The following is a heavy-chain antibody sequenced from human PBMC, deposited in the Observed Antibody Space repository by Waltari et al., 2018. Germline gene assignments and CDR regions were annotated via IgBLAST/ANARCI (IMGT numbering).Heavy chain of an antibody. J-gene: IGHJ4*02. CDR1: GYTFTGYY. D-gene: IGHD3-10*01. CDR3: ARESPFMVRGVDFDY. V-gene: IGHV1-2*02. Sequence: QVQLVPSGAEVKKPGASVKVSCKASGYTFTGYYMHWVRQAPGQGLEWNGWINPNSGGNNYAQKFQGRATMTRDTTISTAYMELSRLRSDDTAVYYCARESPFMVRGVDFDYWGQGTLVTVSS. CDR2: INPNSGGN.